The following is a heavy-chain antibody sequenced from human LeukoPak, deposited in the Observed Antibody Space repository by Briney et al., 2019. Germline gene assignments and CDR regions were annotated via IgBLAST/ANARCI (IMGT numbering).Heavy chain of an antibody. CDR1: GYTFTSYA. V-gene: IGHV1-3*01. CDR2: INAGNGNT. Sequence: GASVKVSCKASGYTFTSYAMHWVRQAPGQRLEWMGWINAGNGNTKYSQKFQGRVTITRATSASTAFMELSSLRSEDTAVYYCARAPLRSPRQALAPPYYYGMDVWCKVTKVIVFS. J-gene: IGHJ6*04. CDR3: ARAPLRSPRQALAPPYYYGMDV. D-gene: IGHD1-14*01.